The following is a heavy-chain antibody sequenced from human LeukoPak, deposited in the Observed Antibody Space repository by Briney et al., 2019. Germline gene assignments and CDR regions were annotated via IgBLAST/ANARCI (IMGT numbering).Heavy chain of an antibody. J-gene: IGHJ4*02. V-gene: IGHV4-38-2*02. D-gene: IGHD6-19*01. CDR2: IYHSGST. CDR3: ARHVSVAVTNFFDY. Sequence: SETLSLTCTVSGYSISSGYYWGWIRQPPGKGLEWIGSIYHSGSTYYNPSLKSRVTISVDTSKNQFSLKLSSVTAADTAVYYCARHVSVAVTNFFDYWGQGTLVTVSS. CDR1: GYSISSGYY.